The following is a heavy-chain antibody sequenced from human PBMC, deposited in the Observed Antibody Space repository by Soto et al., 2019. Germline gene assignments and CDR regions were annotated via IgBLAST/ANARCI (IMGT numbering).Heavy chain of an antibody. CDR1: GFTFSSYG. Sequence: QVQLVESGGGVVQPGRSLRLSCAASGFTFSSYGMHWVRQAPGKGLEWVAVISYDGSNKYYADSVKGRFTISRDNSKNTLYLQMNSLRAEDTAVYYCERDRAHYYGMDVWGQGTTVTVSS. CDR2: ISYDGSNK. J-gene: IGHJ6*02. D-gene: IGHD3-10*01. CDR3: ERDRAHYYGMDV. V-gene: IGHV3-30*03.